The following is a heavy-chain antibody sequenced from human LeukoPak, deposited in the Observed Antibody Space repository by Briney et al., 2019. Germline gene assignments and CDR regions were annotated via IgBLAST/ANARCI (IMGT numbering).Heavy chain of an antibody. J-gene: IGHJ3*02. Sequence: GESLKISCKGSGYSFTSYWIGWVRQTPGKDLEWMGVIYPGGSDTRYSPSFQGQVTISVDKSIRTAYLHWSSLKASDTAMYYCARQTRYTTSPDIWGQGTMITVSS. V-gene: IGHV5-51*01. CDR3: ARQTRYTTSPDI. CDR2: IYPGGSDT. CDR1: GYSFTSYW. D-gene: IGHD2-2*01.